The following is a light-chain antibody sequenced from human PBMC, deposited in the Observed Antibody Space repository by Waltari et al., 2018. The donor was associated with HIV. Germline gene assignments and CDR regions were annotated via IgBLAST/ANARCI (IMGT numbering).Light chain of an antibody. Sequence: QSALTQPASVSGSPGQSITISCTGTSSDVGGYNYVSWYQQHPDKAPKLMIYDVSKRPSGVPDRFSGSKSGNTASLTVSGLQTEDEADYYCSSYAGSNNPYVFGTGTKVTVL. V-gene: IGLV2-8*01. CDR1: SSDVGGYNY. CDR2: DVS. J-gene: IGLJ1*01. CDR3: SSYAGSNNPYV.